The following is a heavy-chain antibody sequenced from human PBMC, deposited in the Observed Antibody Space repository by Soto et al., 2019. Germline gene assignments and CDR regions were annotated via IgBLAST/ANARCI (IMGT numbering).Heavy chain of an antibody. CDR2: IYYSGST. Sequence: QLQLQESGPGLVKPSETLSLTCTVSGGSISSSSYYWGWIRQPPGKGLEWIGSIYYSGSTYYNPSLKSRVTISVDTSKNQFSLKLSSVTAADTAVYYCASLGLAARPHSLIDPWGQGTLVTVSS. D-gene: IGHD6-6*01. V-gene: IGHV4-39*01. CDR1: GGSISSSSYY. J-gene: IGHJ5*02. CDR3: ASLGLAARPHSLIDP.